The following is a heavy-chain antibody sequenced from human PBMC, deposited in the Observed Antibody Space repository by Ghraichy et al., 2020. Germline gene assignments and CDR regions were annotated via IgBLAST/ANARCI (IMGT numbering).Heavy chain of an antibody. CDR3: ARHRYSSSWYFSRPLVCYFDY. J-gene: IGHJ4*02. D-gene: IGHD6-13*01. V-gene: IGHV4-34*01. Sequence: GSLSLTCAVYGGSFSGYYWSWIRQPPGKGLEWIGEINHSGSTNYNPSLKSRVTISVDTSKNQFSLKLSSVTAADTAVYYCARHRYSSSWYFSRPLVCYFDYWGQGTLVTVSS. CDR1: GGSFSGYY. CDR2: INHSGST.